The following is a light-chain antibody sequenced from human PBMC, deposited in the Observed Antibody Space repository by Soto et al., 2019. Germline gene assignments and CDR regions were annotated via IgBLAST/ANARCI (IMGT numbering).Light chain of an antibody. V-gene: IGLV1-47*01. CDR1: SSNIGSNY. CDR2: RNN. CDR3: AAWDDSLSGVV. J-gene: IGLJ2*01. Sequence: QSVLTQPPSASGTPGQRVTISCSGSSSNIGSNYVFSYQHLPGTAPKLRIYRNNQPPSGFPDRFSGSKSGTSPSLAISGLRSEDETDYYCAAWDDSLSGVVFGVGTKLTVL.